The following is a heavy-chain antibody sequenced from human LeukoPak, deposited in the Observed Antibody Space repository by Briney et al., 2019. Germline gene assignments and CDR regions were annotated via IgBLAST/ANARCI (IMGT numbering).Heavy chain of an antibody. J-gene: IGHJ4*02. CDR2: INHSGST. V-gene: IGHV4-34*01. CDR1: GGSFSGYY. Sequence: SETLSLTCAVYGGSFSGYYWSWIRQPPGKGLEWIGEINHSGSTNYNPSLKSRVTISVDTSKNQFSLKLSSVTAADTAVYYCERLKRTAVAGTGFDYWGQGTLVTVSS. D-gene: IGHD6-19*01. CDR3: ERLKRTAVAGTGFDY.